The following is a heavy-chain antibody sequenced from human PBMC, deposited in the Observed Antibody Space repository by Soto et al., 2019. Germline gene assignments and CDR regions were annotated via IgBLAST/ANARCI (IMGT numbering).Heavy chain of an antibody. J-gene: IGHJ4*02. CDR3: ARSCDNYNRLDY. D-gene: IGHD1-1*01. CDR1: GFTFCDYY. Sequence: PGGSLRLSCEGSGFTFCDYYISWIRQAPGKGLEWISYSSNSGTFSRYADSVKGRFSISRDNTKNLLYLQMNSLRAEDTAVYYCARSCDNYNRLDYWGQGTPVTVSS. CDR2: SSNSGTFS. V-gene: IGHV3-11*06.